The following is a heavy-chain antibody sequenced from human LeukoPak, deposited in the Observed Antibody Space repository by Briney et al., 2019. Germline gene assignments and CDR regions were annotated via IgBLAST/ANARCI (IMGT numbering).Heavy chain of an antibody. Sequence: GGSLRLSCAASGFTVSSNFMSWVRQAPGKGLEWVSVIYSGGDTYYADSVKGRFTISRDNARSSLYLQMNSLRAEDTAVYYCARGLRLNHWGQGTLVTVSS. CDR3: ARGLRLNH. V-gene: IGHV3-66*01. CDR2: IYSGGDT. J-gene: IGHJ5*02. CDR1: GFTVSSNF. D-gene: IGHD5-12*01.